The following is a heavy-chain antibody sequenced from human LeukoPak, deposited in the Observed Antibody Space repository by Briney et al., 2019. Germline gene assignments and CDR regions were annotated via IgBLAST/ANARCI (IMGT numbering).Heavy chain of an antibody. CDR1: GGTFSSYA. D-gene: IGHD3-10*01. CDR3: ARDLVRGVIGYYYGMDV. Sequence: SVKVSCKASGGTFSSYAISWVRQAPGQGLEWMGRIIPILGIANYAQKFQGRVTITADKSTSTAYMELSSLRSEDTAVYYCARDLVRGVIGYYYGMDVWGQGTTVTVSS. J-gene: IGHJ6*02. V-gene: IGHV1-69*04. CDR2: IIPILGIA.